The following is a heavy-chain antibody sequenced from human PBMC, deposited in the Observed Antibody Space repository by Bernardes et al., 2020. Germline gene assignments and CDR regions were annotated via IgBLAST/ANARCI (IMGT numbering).Heavy chain of an antibody. V-gene: IGHV3-66*04. Sequence: GGSLRLSCAASGFTVSSNYMSWVRQAPGKGLEWVSVIYSGGSTYYADSVKGRFTISRDNSKNTLYLQMNSLRAEDTAVYYCARRIWGSYRTGNGMDVWGQGTTVTVSS. CDR2: IYSGGST. CDR1: GFTVSSNY. J-gene: IGHJ6*02. D-gene: IGHD3-16*02. CDR3: ARRIWGSYRTGNGMDV.